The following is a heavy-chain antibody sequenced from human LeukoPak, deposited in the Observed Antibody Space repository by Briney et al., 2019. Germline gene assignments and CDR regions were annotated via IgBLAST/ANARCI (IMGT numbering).Heavy chain of an antibody. V-gene: IGHV3-9*01. CDR2: ITWNSGIL. D-gene: IGHD6-25*01. CDR3: AKVGRSGCYQGWFDP. J-gene: IGHJ5*02. CDR1: GFNFDNSA. Sequence: PGGSLRLSCAASGFNFDNSAMHWVRQAPGRGLEWVSGITWNSGILRYADSVKGRFTISRDNAKSSLYLEMNSLRAEDTAFYYCAKVGRSGCYQGWFDPWGQGTLVTVSS.